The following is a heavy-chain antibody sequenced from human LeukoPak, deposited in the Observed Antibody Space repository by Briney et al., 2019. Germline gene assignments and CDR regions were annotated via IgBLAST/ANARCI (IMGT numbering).Heavy chain of an antibody. J-gene: IGHJ4*02. CDR2: IYTVGST. CDR1: GFTVSSNY. D-gene: IGHD5-18*01. CDR3: ARGYSYGYFDY. V-gene: IGHV3-53*01. Sequence: GGSLRLSRAASGFTVSSNYMSWVRQAPGRGLEWVSVIYTVGSTYYAESVKGRFTISGDNSKNTLYLQMNSLRAEDTAVYYCARGYSYGYFDYWGQGTLVTVS.